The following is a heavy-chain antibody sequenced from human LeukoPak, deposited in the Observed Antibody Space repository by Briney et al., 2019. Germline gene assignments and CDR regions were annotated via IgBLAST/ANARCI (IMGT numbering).Heavy chain of an antibody. CDR1: GYIFTSYG. Sequence: ASVKVSCKASGYIFTSYGISWVRQAAGQGREWMGWISAYNGKTNYAQKLQGRVTMTTDTSTSTAYMELRSLRSDDTAVYYCARDRRNYYDSSGYYFYFDYWGQGTLVTVSS. CDR2: ISAYNGKT. D-gene: IGHD3-22*01. J-gene: IGHJ4*02. V-gene: IGHV1-18*01. CDR3: ARDRRNYYDSSGYYFYFDY.